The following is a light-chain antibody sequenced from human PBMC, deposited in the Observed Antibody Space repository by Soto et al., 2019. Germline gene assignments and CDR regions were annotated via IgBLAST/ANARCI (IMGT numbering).Light chain of an antibody. CDR1: SSDVGSYNF. CDR2: EVS. Sequence: QSALTQPASVSGSPGQSITISCTRTSSDVGSYNFVSWYQQHPGKVPKVMIYEVSKRPSGVSDRFSGSKSGNTASLTISGLQAVDEADYYCCADAGRSTYVFGTGTKVTVL. J-gene: IGLJ1*01. CDR3: CADAGRSTYV. V-gene: IGLV2-23*02.